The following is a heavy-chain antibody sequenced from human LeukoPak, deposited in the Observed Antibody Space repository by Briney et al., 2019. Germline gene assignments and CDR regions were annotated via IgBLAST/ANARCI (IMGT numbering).Heavy chain of an antibody. CDR2: MNPNSGNT. CDR3: ASPAYCSSTSCYAFDI. V-gene: IGHV1-8*01. D-gene: IGHD2-2*01. CDR1: GYTFTSYD. J-gene: IGHJ3*02. Sequence: ASVKVSCKASGYTFTSYDINWVRQATGQGLEWMGWMNPNSGNTGYAQKFQGRVTMTRNTSISTAYMELSSLRSEDTAVYYCASPAYCSSTSCYAFDIWGRGTMVTVSS.